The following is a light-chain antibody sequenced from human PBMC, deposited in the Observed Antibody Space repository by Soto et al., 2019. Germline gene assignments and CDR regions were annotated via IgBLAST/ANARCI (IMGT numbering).Light chain of an antibody. Sequence: QSVLTQPRSVSGSPGQSVTISCTGTSSDVGGYNYVSRYQQHPGKAPKLTIYDVSKRPSGVPDRFSGSKSGNTASLTISGLQAEDEADYYCCSYAGSYTLVFGGGTKLTVL. V-gene: IGLV2-11*01. CDR3: CSYAGSYTLV. CDR2: DVS. J-gene: IGLJ2*01. CDR1: SSDVGGYNY.